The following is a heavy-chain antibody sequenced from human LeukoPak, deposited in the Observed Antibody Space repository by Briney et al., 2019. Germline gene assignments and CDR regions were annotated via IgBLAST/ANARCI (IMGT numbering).Heavy chain of an antibody. CDR1: GYTFTSYG. J-gene: IGHJ4*02. CDR3: ARDRGSSGWSYFDY. CDR2: ISAYNGNT. V-gene: IGHV1-18*01. Sequence: GASVKVSCKASGYTFTSYGISWVRQAPGRGLEWMGWISAYNGNTNYAQKLQGRVTMTTDTSTSTAYMELRSLRSDDTAVYYCARDRGSSGWSYFDYWGQGTLVTVSS. D-gene: IGHD6-19*01.